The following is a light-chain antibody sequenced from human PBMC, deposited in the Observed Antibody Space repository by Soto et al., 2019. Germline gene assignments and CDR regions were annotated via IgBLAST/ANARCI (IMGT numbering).Light chain of an antibody. CDR2: ATS. Sequence: DGQMTQSPSSLSAFVGDRDTITCRASQGIAPYLAWFQQKPGKVPKLLIYATSTWQSGVPSRFSGSGSGTDLTLTISSLQPEDVGTYYCQQYHSAPLTFGGGTKVEIK. CDR1: QGIAPY. CDR3: QQYHSAPLT. J-gene: IGKJ4*01. V-gene: IGKV1-27*01.